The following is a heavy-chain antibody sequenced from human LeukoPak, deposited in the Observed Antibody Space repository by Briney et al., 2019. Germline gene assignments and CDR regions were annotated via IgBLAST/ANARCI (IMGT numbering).Heavy chain of an antibody. CDR1: GFTFGSYG. CDR2: IWYDGSNK. V-gene: IGHV3-33*01. Sequence: PGRSLRLSCAASGFTFGSYGMHWVRQAPGKGLEWVAVIWYDGSNKYYADSVKGRFTISRDNSKNTLYLQMNSLRAEDTAVYYCARHSTGSYYIDYWGQGTLVTVSS. J-gene: IGHJ4*02. D-gene: IGHD3-10*01. CDR3: ARHSTGSYYIDY.